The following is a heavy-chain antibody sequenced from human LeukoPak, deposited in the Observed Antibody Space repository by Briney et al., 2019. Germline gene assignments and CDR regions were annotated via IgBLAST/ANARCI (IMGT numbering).Heavy chain of an antibody. J-gene: IGHJ4*02. CDR3: AKFLPISGTKSAFDY. V-gene: IGHV3-23*01. CDR2: VTGSGSTI. CDR1: GFTFTNHA. D-gene: IGHD1-26*01. Sequence: GGSLRLSCAASGFTFTNHAKAWVRQAPGKGLEWVSAVTGSGSTIYDAGSVKGRFTISRDNSNNTLYLHMSSLRADDTAVYYCAKFLPISGTKSAFDYWGRGTLVTVSS.